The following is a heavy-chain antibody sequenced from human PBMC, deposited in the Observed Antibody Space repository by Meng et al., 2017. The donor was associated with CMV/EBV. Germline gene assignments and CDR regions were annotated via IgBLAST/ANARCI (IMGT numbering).Heavy chain of an antibody. CDR3: AREAADFGGFEGCFVGP. J-gene: IGHJ5*02. Sequence: GSLRLSCTVSGGSISSSSYYWGWIRQPPGKGLEWIGSIYYSGSTYYNPSLKSRVTISVDTSKNQFSLKLSSVTAADTAVYYCAREAADFGGFEGCFVGPWGQGTLVTVSS. V-gene: IGHV4-39*07. CDR2: IYYSGST. CDR1: GGSISSSSYY. D-gene: IGHD4-23*01.